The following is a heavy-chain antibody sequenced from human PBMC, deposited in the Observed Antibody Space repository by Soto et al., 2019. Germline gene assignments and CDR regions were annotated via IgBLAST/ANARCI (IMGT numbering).Heavy chain of an antibody. V-gene: IGHV3-21*01. CDR3: ARDPDWGSSDAFDI. CDR1: GFTFSSYS. Sequence: GGSLRLSCAASGFTFSSYSMNWVRQAPGKGLEWVSSISSSSSYIYYADSVKGRFTISRDNAKNSLYLQMNSLRAEDTAVYYCARDPDWGSSDAFDIWGQGTMVTVSS. CDR2: ISSSSSYI. J-gene: IGHJ3*02. D-gene: IGHD7-27*01.